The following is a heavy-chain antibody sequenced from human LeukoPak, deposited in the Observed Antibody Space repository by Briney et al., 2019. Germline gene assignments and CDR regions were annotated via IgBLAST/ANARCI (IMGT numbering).Heavy chain of an antibody. Sequence: PGGSLRLSCAVSGFTFSSCSMNWVRQAPGKGLEWVSYISSTSKTIYYADSVKGRFTISRDNAKNSLYLQMNSLRAEDTAVYYCARDFWSGPHQWGQGTLVTVSS. CDR1: GFTFSSCS. J-gene: IGHJ4*02. CDR2: ISSTSKTI. CDR3: ARDFWSGPHQ. D-gene: IGHD3-3*01. V-gene: IGHV3-48*01.